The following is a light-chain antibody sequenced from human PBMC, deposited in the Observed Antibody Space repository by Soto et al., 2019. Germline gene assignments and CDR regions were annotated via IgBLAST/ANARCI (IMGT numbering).Light chain of an antibody. J-gene: IGKJ1*01. V-gene: IGKV3-15*01. CDR3: QQYNKWLWT. CDR2: GAS. Sequence: EIVMTQSPAALSLSPGERATLSCRASQSVSRNLACYQQKPGQAPRLLIYGASTRATGIPARFSGSRSGTEFTLNISSLQSEDFAVYYYQQYNKWLWTFGQGTKVEIK. CDR1: QSVSRN.